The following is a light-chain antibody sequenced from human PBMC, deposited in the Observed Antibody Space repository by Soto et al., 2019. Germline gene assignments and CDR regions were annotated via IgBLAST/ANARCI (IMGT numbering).Light chain of an antibody. CDR1: SGSVSTSYY. CDR3: VLYMGGGISV. V-gene: IGLV8-61*01. J-gene: IGLJ2*01. Sequence: QTVVTQEPSFSVSPGGPVTLTCALSSGSVSTSYYPSWYQQTPGQAPRTLIYNTNSRSSGVPDRFSGSILGNKAALTIMGAQADDESDYYCVLYMGGGISVFGGGTKLTVL. CDR2: NTN.